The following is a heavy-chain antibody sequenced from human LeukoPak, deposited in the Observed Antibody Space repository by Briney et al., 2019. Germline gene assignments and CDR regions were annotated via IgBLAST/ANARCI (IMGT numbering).Heavy chain of an antibody. V-gene: IGHV4-34*01. J-gene: IGHJ6*03. CDR2: INHSGST. Sequence: SETLSLTCAVYGGSFSGYYWSWIRQPPGKGLEWIGEINHSGSTNYNPSLKSRVTISVDTSKNQFSLKLSSVTAADTAVYYCARKGGYYYGSGSYSRYYYMVVWGKGTTVTVSS. CDR1: GGSFSGYY. D-gene: IGHD3-10*01. CDR3: ARKGGYYYGSGSYSRYYYMVV.